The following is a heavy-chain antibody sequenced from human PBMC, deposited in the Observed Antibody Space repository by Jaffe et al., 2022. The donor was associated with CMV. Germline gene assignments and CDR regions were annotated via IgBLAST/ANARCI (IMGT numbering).Heavy chain of an antibody. Sequence: QVQLQESGPGLVKPSQTLSLTCTVSGGSISSGGYYWSWIRQHPGKGLEWIGYIYYSGSTYYNPSLKSRVTISVDTSKNQFSLKLSSVTAADTAVYYCARRGLVGTEGTNWFDPWGQGTLVTVSS. CDR1: GGSISSGGYY. CDR2: IYYSGST. CDR3: ARRGLVGTEGTNWFDP. J-gene: IGHJ5*02. V-gene: IGHV4-31*03. D-gene: IGHD1-26*01.